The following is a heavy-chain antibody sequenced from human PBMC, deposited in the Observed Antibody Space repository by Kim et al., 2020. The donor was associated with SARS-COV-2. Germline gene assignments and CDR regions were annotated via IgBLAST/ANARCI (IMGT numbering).Heavy chain of an antibody. CDR3: VLRYFDWLYTY. CDR1: GYSFTSYW. V-gene: IGHV5-51*04. CDR2: IYPGDSDT. Sequence: GESLKISCKGSGYSFTSYWIGWVRQMPGKGLEWMGIIYPGDSDTRYSPSFQGQVTISADKPNSTAYLQWSSLKASDTAMYYCVLRYFDWLYTYWGQGTLVTVSS. J-gene: IGHJ4*02. D-gene: IGHD3-9*01.